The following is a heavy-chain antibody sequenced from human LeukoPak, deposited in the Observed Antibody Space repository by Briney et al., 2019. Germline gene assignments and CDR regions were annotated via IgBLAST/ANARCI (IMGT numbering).Heavy chain of an antibody. CDR2: ISWNSGSL. V-gene: IGHV3-9*01. J-gene: IGHJ4*02. CDR3: AKDIGGEQQLVFDY. CDR1: GFTFDDYA. Sequence: PGGSLRLSCAASGFTFDDYAMHWVRQAPGKGLEWVSGISWNSGSLGYADSVKGRFTISRDNAKNSLYLQMNSLRAEDTALYYCAKDIGGEQQLVFDYWGQGTLVTVSS. D-gene: IGHD6-13*01.